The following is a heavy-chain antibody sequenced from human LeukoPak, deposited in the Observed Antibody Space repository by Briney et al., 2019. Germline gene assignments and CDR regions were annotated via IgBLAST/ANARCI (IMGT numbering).Heavy chain of an antibody. CDR2: IYYSGST. V-gene: IGHV4-59*12. Sequence: SETLSLTCTVSGDSISSYYWSWIRQPPGKGLEWIGYIYYSGSTTYNPSLKSRVTISVDASKNQFSLKLSSVTAADTAVYYCAREPSYSSSWYGYWGQGTLVTVSS. CDR1: GDSISSYY. CDR3: AREPSYSSSWYGY. J-gene: IGHJ4*02. D-gene: IGHD6-13*01.